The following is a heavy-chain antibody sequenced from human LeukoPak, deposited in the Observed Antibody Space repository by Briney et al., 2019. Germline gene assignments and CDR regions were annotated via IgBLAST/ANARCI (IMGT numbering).Heavy chain of an antibody. CDR2: ISSTGST. J-gene: IGHJ4*02. Sequence: SETLSLTCTVSGGSISSGGHYWSWIRQPAGKGLEYLGRISSTGSTNYNPSLRSRVTISADTSKNHFSLKLTSVTAADTAVYYCARDQTYSGSGFYTYFDYWGQGILVTVSS. V-gene: IGHV4-61*02. CDR3: ARDQTYSGSGFYTYFDY. D-gene: IGHD3-10*01. CDR1: GGSISSGGHY.